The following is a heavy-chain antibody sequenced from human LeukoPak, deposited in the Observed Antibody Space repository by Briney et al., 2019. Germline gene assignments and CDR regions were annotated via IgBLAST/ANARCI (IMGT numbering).Heavy chain of an antibody. CDR2: INPSGGST. J-gene: IGHJ3*02. V-gene: IGHV1-46*01. D-gene: IGHD3-10*01. CDR1: GYTFTSYD. Sequence: GASVKVSCKASGYTFTSYDINWVRQAPGQGLEWMGIINPSGGSTSYAQKFQGRVTMTRDTSTSTAYMELSSLRSEDTAVYYCAREWASYYGSGHDAFDIWGQGTMVTVSS. CDR3: AREWASYYGSGHDAFDI.